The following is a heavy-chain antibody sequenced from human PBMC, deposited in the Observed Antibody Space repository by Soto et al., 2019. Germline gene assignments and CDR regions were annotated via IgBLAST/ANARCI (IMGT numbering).Heavy chain of an antibody. J-gene: IGHJ6*02. CDR1: GFTFSGHA. CDR3: ARDGQSLAPYYWDV. V-gene: IGHV3-33*01. Sequence: QVQVVESGGGVVQPGRSLRLSCTASGFTFSGHAMHWVRQPPGTGLEWVAQIWYDGSNKYYADSVKGRFTISRDNSKNTLDVQMDRLRVEDTAVYYCARDGQSLAPYYWDVGGQGTSVTVSS. D-gene: IGHD6-19*01. CDR2: IWYDGSNK.